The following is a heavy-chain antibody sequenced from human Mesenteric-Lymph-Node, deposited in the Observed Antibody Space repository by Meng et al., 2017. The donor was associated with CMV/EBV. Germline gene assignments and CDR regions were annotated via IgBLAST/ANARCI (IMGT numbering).Heavy chain of an antibody. CDR2: IYYSGST. J-gene: IGHJ6*02. D-gene: IGHD2-21*01. CDR1: GGSINSSTDY. Sequence: GSLRLSCTVSGGSINSSTDYWGWIRQPPGKGLEWIGYIYYSGSTNYNPSLKSRVTISVDTSKNQFSLKLSSVTAADTAVYYCARGGDPRDYYYGMDVWGQGTTVTVSS. CDR3: ARGGDPRDYYYGMDV. V-gene: IGHV4-61*05.